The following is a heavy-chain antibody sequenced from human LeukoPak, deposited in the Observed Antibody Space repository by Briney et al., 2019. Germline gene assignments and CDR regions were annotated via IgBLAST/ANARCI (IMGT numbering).Heavy chain of an antibody. CDR2: ISAYNGNT. J-gene: IGHJ3*02. CDR1: GYTFTSYG. V-gene: IGHV1-18*04. D-gene: IGHD6-13*01. CDR3: ATHAAAGAFDI. Sequence: GASVKVSCTASGYTFTSYGISWVRQAPGQGLEWMGWISAYNGNTTSAQKLQRRVTMPTDTSTSTASMELTSLRSDDTAVYYCATHAAAGAFDIWGQGTMVTVSS.